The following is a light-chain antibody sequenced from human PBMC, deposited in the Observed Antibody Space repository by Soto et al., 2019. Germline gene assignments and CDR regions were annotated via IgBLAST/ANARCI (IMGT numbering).Light chain of an antibody. V-gene: IGLV1-44*01. CDR3: AAWDDSLNGVV. CDR2: SNN. J-gene: IGLJ2*01. CDR1: SSNIGSNT. Sequence: SVRTQPPSASGTPGQRVTISCSGSSSNIGSNTVNWYQQLPGTAPKLLIYSNNQRPSGVPDRFSGSKSGTSASLAISGLQSEDEADYYCAAWDDSLNGVVFGGGTKVTVL.